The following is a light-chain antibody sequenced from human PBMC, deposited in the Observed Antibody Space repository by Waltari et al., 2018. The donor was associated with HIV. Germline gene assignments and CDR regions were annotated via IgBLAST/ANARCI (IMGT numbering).Light chain of an antibody. J-gene: IGLJ3*02. CDR2: EIN. V-gene: IGLV2-14*02. CDR1: SSDVANYNY. CDR3: TSYTSGATWV. Sequence: QSALTQPASVSGSPGQSLTISCTGTSSDVANYNYVSWFQHHPHTAPTLIIFEINKRPAGIPSRFAGSKSGKTASLIICGLQPEDEADYFCTSYTSGATWVFGGGTRVTVL.